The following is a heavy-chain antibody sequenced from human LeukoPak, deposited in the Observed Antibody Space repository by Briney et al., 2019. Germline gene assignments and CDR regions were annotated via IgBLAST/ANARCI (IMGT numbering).Heavy chain of an antibody. CDR2: ISSSSSYI. CDR3: ARVYRTVYYYDSRSPFDY. V-gene: IGHV3-21*01. D-gene: IGHD3-22*01. J-gene: IGHJ4*02. CDR1: GFTFSSYS. Sequence: GGPLRLSCAASGFTFSSYSMNWVRQAPGKGLEWVSSISSSSSYIYYADSVKGRFTISRDNAKNSLYLQMNSLRAEDTAVYYCARVYRTVYYYDSRSPFDYWGQGTLVTVSS.